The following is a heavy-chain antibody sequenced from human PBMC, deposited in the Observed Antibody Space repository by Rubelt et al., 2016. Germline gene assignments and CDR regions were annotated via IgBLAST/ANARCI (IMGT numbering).Heavy chain of an antibody. Sequence: GLEWVAVISYDGSNKYYADSVKGRFTISRDNSKNTLYLQMNSLRAEDAAVYYCARDSRYCSSTSCVVHPDAFDIWGQGTMVTVSS. D-gene: IGHD2-2*01. CDR3: ARDSRYCSSTSCVVHPDAFDI. CDR2: ISYDGSNK. V-gene: IGHV3-30*04. J-gene: IGHJ3*02.